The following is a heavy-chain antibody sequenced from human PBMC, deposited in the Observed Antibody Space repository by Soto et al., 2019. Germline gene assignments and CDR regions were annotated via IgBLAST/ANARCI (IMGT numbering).Heavy chain of an antibody. CDR2: IYYSGST. CDR1: GGSISSYY. D-gene: IGHD3-3*01. J-gene: IGHJ6*03. CDR3: ARLLTILSRTKYYYYMDV. V-gene: IGHV4-59*01. Sequence: SETLSLTCTVSGGSISSYYWSWIRQPPGKGLEWIGYIYYSGSTNYNPSLKSRVTISVDTSKNQFSLKLSSVTAADTAVYYCARLLTILSRTKYYYYMDVWGKGTRVTVSS.